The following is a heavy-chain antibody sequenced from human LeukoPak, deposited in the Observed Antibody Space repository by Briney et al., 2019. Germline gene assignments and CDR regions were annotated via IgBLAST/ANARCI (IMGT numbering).Heavy chain of an antibody. CDR3: ARGFYGSGSQFDY. V-gene: IGHV4-30-2*01. CDR2: VFHTGHT. D-gene: IGHD3-10*01. Sequence: SQTLSLTCAVSGGSISSGDYPWSWVRQPPGKGLEWIGYVFHTGHTSYNPSLKSRVTISVDMSKNQLSLKLSSVTAADTAVYYCARGFYGSGSQFDYWGQGTLVTVSS. CDR1: GGSISSGDYP. J-gene: IGHJ4*02.